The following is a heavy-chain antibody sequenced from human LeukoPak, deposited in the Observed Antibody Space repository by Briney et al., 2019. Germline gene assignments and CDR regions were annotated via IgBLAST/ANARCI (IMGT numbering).Heavy chain of an antibody. CDR3: ARDPITMIVERGGPIDY. CDR2: INPNSGGT. V-gene: IGHV1-2*02. CDR1: GYTFTSYG. J-gene: IGHJ4*02. Sequence: GASVKVSCKASGYTFTSYGISWVRQAPGQGLEWMGWINPNSGGTNYAQKFQGRVTMTRDTSISTAYMELSRLRSDDTAVYYCARDPITMIVERGGPIDYWGQGTLVTVSS. D-gene: IGHD3-22*01.